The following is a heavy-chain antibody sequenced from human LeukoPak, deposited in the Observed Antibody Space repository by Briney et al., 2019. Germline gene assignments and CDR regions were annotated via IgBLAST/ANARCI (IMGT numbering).Heavy chain of an antibody. CDR3: ARVGDGLNDGFDL. CDR2: INPNTGGT. V-gene: IGHV1-2*06. J-gene: IGHJ3*01. D-gene: IGHD5-24*01. Sequence: ASVKVSCKASGYTFTGYYMNWVRQAPGQGLEWMGRINPNTGGTNYAQNFQGSVTMTRDTSITTVYMELSRLRSDDMAVYYCARVGDGLNDGFDLWGQGTMVTVSS. CDR1: GYTFTGYY.